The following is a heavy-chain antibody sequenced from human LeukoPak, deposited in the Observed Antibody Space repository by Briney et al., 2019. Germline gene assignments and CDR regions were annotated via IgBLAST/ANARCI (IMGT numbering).Heavy chain of an antibody. J-gene: IGHJ6*02. CDR2: VDRDGSVI. Sequence: GGSLRLSCAASGFTFSSYAMHWVRQAPGKGLEWVSSVDRDGSVIKYADSVKGRFTISRDNAKSLLYLQVNSLRAEDTAVYYCARDESYGMDVWGQGTTVTVSS. V-gene: IGHV3-74*03. CDR1: GFTFSSYA. CDR3: ARDESYGMDV.